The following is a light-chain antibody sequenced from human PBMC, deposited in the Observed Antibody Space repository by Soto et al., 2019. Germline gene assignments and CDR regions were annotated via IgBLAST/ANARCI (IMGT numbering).Light chain of an antibody. J-gene: IGKJ1*01. CDR1: QDIGND. CDR2: AAS. Sequence: AIQMTQSPSSLAGSVADRLTITCRASQDIGNDLGWYQQKPGKAPKLLIYAASRLQNGVSSRFSGSGSRTEVTLTISNLQPEHFATYYCLQVFNFPRAFGQGTKVDIK. CDR3: LQVFNFPRA. V-gene: IGKV1-6*02.